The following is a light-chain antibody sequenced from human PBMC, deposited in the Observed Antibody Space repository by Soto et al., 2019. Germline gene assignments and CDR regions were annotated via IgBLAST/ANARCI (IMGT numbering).Light chain of an antibody. CDR3: QQYGSSPWT. J-gene: IGKJ1*01. Sequence: EIVLTQSPVTLSLSPGERATLSCRASQSVSSSYLAWYQQEPGQAPRLLIYGASSRATGIPDRFSGSGSGTDFTLTISRLEPEDFAVYYCQQYGSSPWTFDQGTKVDIK. CDR1: QSVSSSY. CDR2: GAS. V-gene: IGKV3-20*01.